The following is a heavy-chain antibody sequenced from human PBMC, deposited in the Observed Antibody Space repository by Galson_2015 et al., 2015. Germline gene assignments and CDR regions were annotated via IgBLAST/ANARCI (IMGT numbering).Heavy chain of an antibody. Sequence: ALRLSCAASGFTFSRSAMTWVRQAPGKGLEWVSSISGSGLDWVSSISGSGATTYYTDSVKGRFTISRDNSKNTLYLQVSSLRADDTAVYYCLKGGLGTTFDSWGQGTLVTVSS. J-gene: IGHJ4*02. CDR3: LKGGLGTTFDS. V-gene: IGHV3-23*01. CDR2: ISGSGLDWVSSISGSGATT. CDR1: GFTFSRSA. D-gene: IGHD1-1*01.